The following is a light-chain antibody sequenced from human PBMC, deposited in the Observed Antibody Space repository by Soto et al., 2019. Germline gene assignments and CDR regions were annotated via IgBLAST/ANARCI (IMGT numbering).Light chain of an antibody. CDR2: EAS. CDR3: QQYNGYWT. Sequence: DIQMTQSPSTLSASVGDRVTITCRASQSISDSLAWYQQKPGKAPKLLIYEASTLKSGVPSRFSGSRSGTEYTLNSSSLQPDDVAICYCQQYNGYWTFGQGTKVEIK. CDR1: QSISDS. V-gene: IGKV1-5*03. J-gene: IGKJ1*01.